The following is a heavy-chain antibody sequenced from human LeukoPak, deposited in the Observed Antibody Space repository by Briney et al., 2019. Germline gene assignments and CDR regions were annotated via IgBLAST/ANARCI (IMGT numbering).Heavy chain of an antibody. CDR2: IRYDGSNK. V-gene: IGHV3-30*02. D-gene: IGHD6-13*01. CDR3: AKAKSIAAAGTIDY. Sequence: GGSLRLSCAASGFTFSSYGMHWVCQAPGKGLEWVAFIRYDGSNKYYADSVKGRFTISRDNSKNTLYLQMNSLRAEDTAVYYCAKAKSIAAAGTIDYWGQGTLVTVSS. CDR1: GFTFSSYG. J-gene: IGHJ4*02.